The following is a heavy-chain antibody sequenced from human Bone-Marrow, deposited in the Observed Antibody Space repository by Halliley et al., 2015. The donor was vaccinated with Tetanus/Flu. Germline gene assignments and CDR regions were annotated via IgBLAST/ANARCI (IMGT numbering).Heavy chain of an antibody. D-gene: IGHD3-22*01. CDR2: INPNGGST. CDR1: GYTFTGYH. Sequence: QLVQSGAEVRKPGASVKLSCKASGYTFTGYHIHWVRQAPGQGLEWMGMINPNGGSTNYAQKLQGRITMTRDTSTRTVYMQVSSLTSEDTAVYYCARGRYYESSTPSVDSDYWGQGTLVTVSS. V-gene: IGHV1-46*04. J-gene: IGHJ4*02. CDR3: ARGRYYESSTPSVDSDY.